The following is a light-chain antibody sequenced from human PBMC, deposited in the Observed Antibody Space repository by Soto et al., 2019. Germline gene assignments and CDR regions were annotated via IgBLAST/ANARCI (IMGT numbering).Light chain of an antibody. CDR2: AAS. Sequence: DIQMTQSPSPLSASVGDRVTITCRASESISNNLNWYQHKPGKAPKVLIYAASSLQSGVPSRFSGSGSGTDFILTITSLQAEDFATYYCQQSYSSLGFTFGPGTKVDL. V-gene: IGKV1-39*01. CDR1: ESISNN. CDR3: QQSYSSLGFT. J-gene: IGKJ3*01.